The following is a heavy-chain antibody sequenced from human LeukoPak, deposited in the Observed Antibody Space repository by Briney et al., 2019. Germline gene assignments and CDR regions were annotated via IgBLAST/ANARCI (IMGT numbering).Heavy chain of an antibody. J-gene: IGHJ4*02. D-gene: IGHD3-9*01. CDR1: GYTFSGFY. V-gene: IGHV1-2*02. CDR3: ARDEFEWTNYHFGY. CDR2: INPNSGVT. Sequence: ASVKVSCKDSGYTFSGFYMKWLRQAPGQGPEWMEWINPNSGVTNYAQKFQGRVTMTRDTSITTAYMELSRLTSDDTAVYYCARDEFEWTNYHFGYWGQGTLVTVSS.